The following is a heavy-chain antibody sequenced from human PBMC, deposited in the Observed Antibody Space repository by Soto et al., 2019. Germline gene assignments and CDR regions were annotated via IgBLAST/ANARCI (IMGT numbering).Heavy chain of an antibody. J-gene: IGHJ6*02. CDR1: GGSVNNANYF. CDR3: ARDADYGGSRGGMDV. Sequence: QVRLEESGPGLVKPSETLSLICSVSGGSVNNANYFWNWIRHHPENGLEWIGYIYYSGSTRYNPSFKTRANLSIDMSKKQFSLRLNSVTVADTAVYFCARDADYGGSRGGMDVWGRGTTVTVSS. D-gene: IGHD4-17*01. V-gene: IGHV4-31*03. CDR2: IYYSGST.